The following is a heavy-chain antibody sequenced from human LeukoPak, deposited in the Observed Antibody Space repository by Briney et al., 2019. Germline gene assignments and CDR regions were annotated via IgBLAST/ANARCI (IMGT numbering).Heavy chain of an antibody. CDR2: ISGSGGST. Sequence: GGSLRLSCAASGFTFSSYAMSWVRQAPGKGLEWVSGISGSGGSTYYADSVKGRFTISRDNSKNTLHLQMNSLRAEDTAVFYCAKGYCSTGRCYLNPFDYWGQGTLVAVSS. V-gene: IGHV3-23*01. J-gene: IGHJ4*02. CDR1: GFTFSSYA. CDR3: AKGYCSTGRCYLNPFDY. D-gene: IGHD2-15*01.